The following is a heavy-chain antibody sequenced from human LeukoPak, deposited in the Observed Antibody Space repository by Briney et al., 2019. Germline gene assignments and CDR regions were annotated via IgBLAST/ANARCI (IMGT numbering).Heavy chain of an antibody. V-gene: IGHV3-74*01. J-gene: IGHJ6*02. Sequence: GGSLRLSCAASGFTFSSYWMHWVRQDPRKGLVWVSRINGDGRNINYADSVRGRFTISRDNAKNTLYLQMNTLRVEDTAVYYCARDLMDYDVSTGLHHYYMDVWGQGTTVTVSS. D-gene: IGHD3-9*01. CDR2: INGDGRNI. CDR1: GFTFSSYW. CDR3: ARDLMDYDVSTGLHHYYMDV.